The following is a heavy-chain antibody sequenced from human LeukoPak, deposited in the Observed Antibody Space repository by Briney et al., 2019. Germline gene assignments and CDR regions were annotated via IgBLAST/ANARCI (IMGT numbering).Heavy chain of an antibody. J-gene: IGHJ3*02. CDR1: GFTFSTYG. Sequence: GGTLRLSCVASGFTFSTYGMSWVRQAPGKGLEWVSGISWNSGSIGYADSVKGRFTISRDNAKNSLYLQMNSLRAEDTALYYCAKGMNYDSSGYFPSHAFDIWGQGTMVTVSS. CDR3: AKGMNYDSSGYFPSHAFDI. D-gene: IGHD3-22*01. V-gene: IGHV3-9*01. CDR2: ISWNSGSI.